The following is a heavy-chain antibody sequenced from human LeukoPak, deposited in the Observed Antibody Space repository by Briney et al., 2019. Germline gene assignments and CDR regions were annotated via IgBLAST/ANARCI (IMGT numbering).Heavy chain of an antibody. Sequence: PSETLSLTCTVSGGSINSSNYFWGWIRQSPGKGLEWVGNIYYSGSTYYNPSLKSRVTMSLDTSKNQFSLRLSSVTAADTAVYFCARDSDYYGSGSPYYYYGMAVWGQGTTVTVSS. CDR3: ARDSDYYGSGSPYYYYGMAV. V-gene: IGHV4-39*07. CDR1: GGSINSSNYF. J-gene: IGHJ6*02. CDR2: IYYSGST. D-gene: IGHD3-10*01.